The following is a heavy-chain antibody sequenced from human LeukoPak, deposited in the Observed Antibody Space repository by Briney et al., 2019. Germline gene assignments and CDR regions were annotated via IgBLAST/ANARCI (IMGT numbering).Heavy chain of an antibody. CDR2: ISGSGGIT. CDR1: GFTFTNYA. Sequence: PGGSLRLSCAASGFTFTNYAMIWVRQAPGKGLEWFSSISGSGGITYYADSVKGRFTISRDNSKNTLCLQMNGLRDEDSAIYTCARSTGRYSSSWNRGDYWGQGILVTVSS. D-gene: IGHD6-13*01. J-gene: IGHJ4*02. CDR3: ARSTGRYSSSWNRGDY. V-gene: IGHV3-23*01.